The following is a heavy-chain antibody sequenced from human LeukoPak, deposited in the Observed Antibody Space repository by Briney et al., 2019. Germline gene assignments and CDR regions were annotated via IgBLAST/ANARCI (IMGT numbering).Heavy chain of an antibody. CDR1: GFPFDEHA. Sequence: GRSLRLSCAASGFPFDEHAMHWVRQGPGKGLEWVSGISYSSETIGYVDSVKGRFTISRDNVRKSLYLQMNSLRIEDTALYYCAKSSGTYYNVDWFDPWGQGTLVTVSS. CDR3: AKSSGTYYNVDWFDP. D-gene: IGHD3-10*01. J-gene: IGHJ5*02. CDR2: ISYSSETI. V-gene: IGHV3-9*01.